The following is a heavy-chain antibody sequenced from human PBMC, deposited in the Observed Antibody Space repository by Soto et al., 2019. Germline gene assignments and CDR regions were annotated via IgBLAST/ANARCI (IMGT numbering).Heavy chain of an antibody. Sequence: SETLSLTCTVSGGSISSGGYYWSWIRQHPGKGLEWIGYIYYSGSTYYNPSLKSRVTISVDTSKNQFSLKLSSVTAEDTAVYYCTTDDEVVFASGYSSSSPYYYYGMDVWGQGATVTVSS. J-gene: IGHJ6*02. CDR2: IYYSGST. CDR3: TTDDEVVFASGYSSSSPYYYYGMDV. D-gene: IGHD6-6*01. CDR1: GGSISSGGYY. V-gene: IGHV4-31*03.